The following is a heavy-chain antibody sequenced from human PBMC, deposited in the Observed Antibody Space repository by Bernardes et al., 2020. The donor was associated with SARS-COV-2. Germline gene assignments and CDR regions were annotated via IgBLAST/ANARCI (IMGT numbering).Heavy chain of an antibody. V-gene: IGHV3-11*01. J-gene: IGHJ5*02. CDR1: GFTFSDYY. CDR3: ARDLGGVVTAYNWFDP. Sequence: GGSLRLSCAASGFTFSDYYMSWIRQAPGKGLEWVSYISSSGSTIYYADSVKGRFTISRDNAKNSLYLQMNSLRAEDTAVYYCARDLGGVVTAYNWFDPWGQGTLVTVSS. D-gene: IGHD2-21*02. CDR2: ISSSGSTI.